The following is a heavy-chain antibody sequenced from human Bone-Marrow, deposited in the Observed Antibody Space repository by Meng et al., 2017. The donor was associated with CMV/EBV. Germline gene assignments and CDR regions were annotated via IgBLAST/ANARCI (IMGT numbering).Heavy chain of an antibody. V-gene: IGHV4-34*01. CDR2: INHSGST. D-gene: IGHD6-6*01. CDR1: GGSISSYY. J-gene: IGHJ6*02. Sequence: SETLSLTCTVSGGSISSYYWSWIRQPPGKGLEWIGEINHSGSTNYNPSLKSRVTISVDTSKNQFSLKLSSVTAADTAVYYCARTDCSSSYYRGYYYGMDVWGQGTTVTGSS. CDR3: ARTDCSSSYYRGYYYGMDV.